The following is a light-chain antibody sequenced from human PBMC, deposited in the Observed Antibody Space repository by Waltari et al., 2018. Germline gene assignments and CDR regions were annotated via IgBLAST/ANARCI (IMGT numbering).Light chain of an antibody. J-gene: IGKJ5*01. CDR2: GAS. CDR1: QSVDNY. CDR3: HQRSNWPIT. V-gene: IGKV3-11*01. Sequence: EIVFTQSPATLSLSPGERVTLSCRASQSVDNYLLWYQQKPGQTPRLLIYGASNRATGIPARFSGSGSGTDFTLTIDSLESEDFAVYYCHQRSNWPITFGQGTRLEIK.